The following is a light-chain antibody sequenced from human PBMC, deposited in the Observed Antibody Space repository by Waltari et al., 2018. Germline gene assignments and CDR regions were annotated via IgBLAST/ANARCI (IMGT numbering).Light chain of an antibody. V-gene: IGKV1-39*01. Sequence: DIQITQSPSSLSASLGDKVTITCRASQSIGTYLNWYQHKPGRAPELLIYAASTLQGGVPSRFSGSGSETHFTLAISSLQREDFATYYCQQSYTTPRTFGQGTKVEIK. J-gene: IGKJ1*01. CDR3: QQSYTTPRT. CDR1: QSIGTY. CDR2: AAS.